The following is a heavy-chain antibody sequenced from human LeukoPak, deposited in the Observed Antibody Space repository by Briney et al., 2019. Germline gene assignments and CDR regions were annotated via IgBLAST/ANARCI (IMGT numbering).Heavy chain of an antibody. J-gene: IGHJ3*02. D-gene: IGHD3-9*01. V-gene: IGHV3-21*01. CDR3: ARDFLTILGAFDI. Sequence: PGGSLRLSCAASGFTFSSYNMNWVRQAPGKGLEWVSSISSSSNYIYYADSVKGRFTISRDNAKNSLSLQMNSLRAEDTAVYYCARDFLTILGAFDIWGQGTMVTVSS. CDR1: GFTFSSYN. CDR2: ISSSSNYI.